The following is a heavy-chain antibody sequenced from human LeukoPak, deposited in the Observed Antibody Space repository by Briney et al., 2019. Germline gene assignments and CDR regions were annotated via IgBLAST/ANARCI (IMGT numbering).Heavy chain of an antibody. CDR3: ARLSTAFSTADY. Sequence: PSETLSLTCTVSGGSITGYYWTWIRQPAGKGLEWIGRVSDTGRAYYNPSLERRVTISLDTSKNQFSLKLSSVTAADTAVYYCARLSTAFSTADYWGQGTLVTVSS. D-gene: IGHD2-2*01. V-gene: IGHV4-4*07. CDR2: VSDTGRA. J-gene: IGHJ4*02. CDR1: GGSITGYY.